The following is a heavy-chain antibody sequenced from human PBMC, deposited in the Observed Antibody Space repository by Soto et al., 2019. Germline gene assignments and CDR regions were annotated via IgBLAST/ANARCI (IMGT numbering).Heavy chain of an antibody. Sequence: ASVKVFCKASGYTFTSYGISWVRQAPGQGLEWMGWINASGGSTSYAQKFQGRVTMTRDTSTSTVYMELSSLRSEDTAVYYCARGRGAIGPLHWVTFHSGDAFDIWGQGTMVTVSS. V-gene: IGHV1-46*03. J-gene: IGHJ3*02. CDR2: INASGGST. D-gene: IGHD3-16*01. CDR1: GYTFTSYG. CDR3: ARGRGAIGPLHWVTFHSGDAFDI.